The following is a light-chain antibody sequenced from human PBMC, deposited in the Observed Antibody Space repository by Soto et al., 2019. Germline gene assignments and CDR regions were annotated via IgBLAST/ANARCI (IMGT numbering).Light chain of an antibody. CDR2: VAS. V-gene: IGKV1-17*01. CDR1: QNIGRF. J-gene: IGKJ4*01. CDR3: LQHNSYPLT. Sequence: DIQMTQSPSSLSASVGDRVTITCRASQNIGRFLNWHQQKPGKAPNVLINVASTLRSGVPSRFSGSGSGTEFTLTISSLQPEDFAAYYCLQHNSYPLTFGGGTKVEIK.